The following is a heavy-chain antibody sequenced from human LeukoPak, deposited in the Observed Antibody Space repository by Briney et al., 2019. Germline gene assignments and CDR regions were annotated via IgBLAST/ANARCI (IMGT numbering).Heavy chain of an antibody. D-gene: IGHD6-6*01. CDR3: ARDLAYSSSGEPGP. V-gene: IGHV4-61*02. CDR1: RGSISSGSYY. Sequence: SQTLSLTCTVSRGSISSGSYYWSWIRHPAGKGLEWIGRIYTSGSTNYNPSLKSRVTISVDTSKNQFSMKLSSVTAADTAVYYCARDLAYSSSGEPGPWGQGTLVTVSS. CDR2: IYTSGST. J-gene: IGHJ5*02.